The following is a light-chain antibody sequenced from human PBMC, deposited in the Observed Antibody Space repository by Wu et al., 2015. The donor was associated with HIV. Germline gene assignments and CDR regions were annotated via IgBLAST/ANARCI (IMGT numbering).Light chain of an antibody. V-gene: IGKV1-NL1*01. CDR2: AAS. J-gene: IGKJ1*01. CDR3: QQYYTTPPWT. Sequence: DIQMTQSPSSLSASIGDRVTITCRASQGIRNSLAWYQQKPGKAPKLLLYAASRLKSGVPSRFSGSGSGTEYTLTISSLQPEDFATYYCQQYYTTPPWTFGQGTKVEIK. CDR1: QGIRNS.